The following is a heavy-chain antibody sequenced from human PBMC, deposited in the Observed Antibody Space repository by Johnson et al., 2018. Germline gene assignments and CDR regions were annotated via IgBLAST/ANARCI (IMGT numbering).Heavy chain of an antibody. V-gene: IGHV3-33*01. J-gene: IGHJ6*02. CDR1: GFTFSSYG. D-gene: IGHD6-13*01. CDR3: ARDRIIAAAGQRGGGYYYGMDV. CDR2: IWYDGSNK. Sequence: QVQLVESGGGVVQPGRSLRLSCAASGFTFSSYGMHWVRQAPGKGLEWVAVIWYDGSNKYYADSVKGRFTISRDNSKNTLYLQMNSLRAEDTAVYYCARDRIIAAAGQRGGGYYYGMDVWGQGTTVTVSS.